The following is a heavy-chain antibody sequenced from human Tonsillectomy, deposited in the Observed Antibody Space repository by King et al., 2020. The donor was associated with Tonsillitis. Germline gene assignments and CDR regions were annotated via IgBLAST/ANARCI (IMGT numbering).Heavy chain of an antibody. CDR3: ATVLADSSGYYYWDY. CDR2: IDYSGST. Sequence: QLQESGPGLVKPSETLSLTCTDSGGSISRSTYYWGWIRQSPGKGLEWIGSIDYSGSTSYNPSLKSQVTIVVDTSKNQFSVRLSSVTAADTAVYYCATVLADSSGYYYWDYWGQGILVTVSS. CDR1: GGSISRSTYY. J-gene: IGHJ4*02. V-gene: IGHV4-39*01. D-gene: IGHD3-22*01.